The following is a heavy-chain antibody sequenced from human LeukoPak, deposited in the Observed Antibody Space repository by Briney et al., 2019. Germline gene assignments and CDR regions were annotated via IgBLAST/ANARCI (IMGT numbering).Heavy chain of an antibody. CDR2: IYTSGST. Sequence: SETLSLTCTVSGGSISSYYWSWIRQPAGKGLEWIGRIYTSGSTNYNPSLKSRVTMSVDTSKNQFSLKLSSVTAADTAVYYCARGRITIFGVVIIRRGFDYWGQGTLVTVSS. CDR3: ARGRITIFGVVIIRRGFDY. V-gene: IGHV4-4*07. D-gene: IGHD3-3*01. CDR1: GGSISSYY. J-gene: IGHJ4*02.